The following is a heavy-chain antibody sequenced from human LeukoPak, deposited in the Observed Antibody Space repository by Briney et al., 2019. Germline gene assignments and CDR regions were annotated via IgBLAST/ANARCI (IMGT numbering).Heavy chain of an antibody. CDR3: ATDGVTAARRHDAFDI. J-gene: IGHJ3*02. D-gene: IGHD6-6*01. Sequence: PGGSLRLSCAASGFTFSSYAMHWVRQAPGKGLEWVAVISYDGSNKYYADSVKGRFTISRDNSKNTLYLQMNSLRAEDTAVYYCATDGVTAARRHDAFDIWGQGTMATVSS. CDR2: ISYDGSNK. V-gene: IGHV3-30-3*01. CDR1: GFTFSSYA.